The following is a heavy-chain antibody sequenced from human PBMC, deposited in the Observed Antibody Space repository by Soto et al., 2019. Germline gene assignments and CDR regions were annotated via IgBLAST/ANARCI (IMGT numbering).Heavy chain of an antibody. Sequence: ASVKVSCKASGYTFTSYGISWVRQAPGQGLERKGWISAYNGNTNYAQKLQGRVTMTTDTSTSTAYMELRSLRSDDTAVFYCARDHVYQPLTIAVADYWGQGTLVTVSS. CDR3: ARDHVYQPLTIAVADY. CDR2: ISAYNGNT. V-gene: IGHV1-18*01. CDR1: GYTFTSYG. J-gene: IGHJ4*02. D-gene: IGHD6-19*01.